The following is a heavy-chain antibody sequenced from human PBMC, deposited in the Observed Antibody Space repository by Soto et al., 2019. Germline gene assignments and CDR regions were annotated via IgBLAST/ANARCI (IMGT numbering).Heavy chain of an antibody. CDR1: GYTFTSYG. D-gene: IGHD6-19*01. CDR3: ARDPGYSSGWYWFDP. V-gene: IGHV1-18*04. J-gene: IGHJ5*02. Sequence: ASVKVSCKASGYTFTSYGISWVRQAPGQGLEWMGWISAYNGNTNYAQKLQGRVTVTTDTSTSTAYMELRSLRSDDTAVYYCARDPGYSSGWYWFDPWGQGTLVTVSS. CDR2: ISAYNGNT.